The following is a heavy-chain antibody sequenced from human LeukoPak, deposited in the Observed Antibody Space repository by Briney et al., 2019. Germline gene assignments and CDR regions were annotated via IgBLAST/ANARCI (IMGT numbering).Heavy chain of an antibody. CDR3: ARDNGGDYYGSAS. Sequence: GGSLRLSCAASGFTFISYAMNWVRQAPGKGLEWVSAISDSGDSTYYADSVKGRFTTSRDNAKNSLYLQMNSLRAEDTAVYYCARDNGGDYYGSASWGQGTLVTVSS. D-gene: IGHD3-10*01. CDR2: ISDSGDST. CDR1: GFTFISYA. J-gene: IGHJ5*02. V-gene: IGHV3-23*01.